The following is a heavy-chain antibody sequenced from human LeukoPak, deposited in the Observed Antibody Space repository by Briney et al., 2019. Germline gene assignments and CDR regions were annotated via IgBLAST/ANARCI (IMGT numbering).Heavy chain of an antibody. Sequence: GGSLRLSCAASGFTVSSNYTSWVRQAPGKGLEWVSVIYSGGSTYYADSVKGRFTISRDNSKNTLYLQMNSLRAEDTAVYYCARYCSSTSYYQSGHYGMDVWGQGTTATVSS. CDR1: GFTVSSNY. D-gene: IGHD2-2*01. CDR3: ARYCSSTSYYQSGHYGMDV. CDR2: IYSGGST. J-gene: IGHJ6*02. V-gene: IGHV3-53*01.